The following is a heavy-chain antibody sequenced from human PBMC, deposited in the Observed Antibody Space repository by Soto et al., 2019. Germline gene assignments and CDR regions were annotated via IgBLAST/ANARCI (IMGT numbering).Heavy chain of an antibody. D-gene: IGHD6-19*01. CDR2: ISYDGSNK. CDR1: GFTFSSYA. V-gene: IGHV3-30-3*01. Sequence: QVQLVESGGGVVQPGRSLRLSCAASGFTFSSYAMHWVRQAPGKGLEWVAVISYDGSNKYYADSVKGRFTISRDNSKNTLYLQMNSLRAEDTAVYYCARDLAVSSGWYVLVYWGQGTLVTVSS. J-gene: IGHJ4*02. CDR3: ARDLAVSSGWYVLVY.